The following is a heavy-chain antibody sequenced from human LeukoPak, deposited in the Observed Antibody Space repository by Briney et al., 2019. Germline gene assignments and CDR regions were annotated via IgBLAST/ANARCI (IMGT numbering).Heavy chain of an antibody. V-gene: IGHV4-4*09. CDR3: ARRGNSGYDWLHWFGP. J-gene: IGHJ5*02. CDR2: IYTSGST. CDR1: GGSISSYY. D-gene: IGHD5-12*01. Sequence: PSETLSLTCTVSGGSISSYYWSWIRQPPGKGLEWIGYIYTSGSTNYNPSLKSRVTISVDTSKNQFSLKLSSVTAADTAVYYCARRGNSGYDWLHWFGPWGQGTLVTVSS.